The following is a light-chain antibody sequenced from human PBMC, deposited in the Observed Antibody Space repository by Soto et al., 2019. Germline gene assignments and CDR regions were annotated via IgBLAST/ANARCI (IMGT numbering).Light chain of an antibody. J-gene: IGLJ2*01. CDR3: ASYTGSDTLV. V-gene: IGLV2-8*01. CDR1: SSDVGGYNY. CDR2: EVS. Sequence: QSVLTQPPSASGSPGQSVTISCTGTSSDVGGYNYVSWYQQHPGKAPKLMIYEVSKRPSGVPDRLSGSKSGNTASLTVSGLQVEDEDDYYCASYTGSDTLVFGGGTKVTVL.